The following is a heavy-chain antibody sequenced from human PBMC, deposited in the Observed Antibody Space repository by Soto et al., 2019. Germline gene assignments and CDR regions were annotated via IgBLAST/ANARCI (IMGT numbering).Heavy chain of an antibody. CDR2: TNPNSGGT. J-gene: IGHJ4*02. Sequence: ASVKISCKASGHTFTSYYMHWVPQASGQGLEWMGWTNPNSGGTNYAQKFQGWVTITRDTSISTAYMELSRLRSDDTAIYYCARGGDPFFDYWGQGTLVTVSS. CDR1: GHTFTSYY. D-gene: IGHD7-27*01. CDR3: ARGGDPFFDY. V-gene: IGHV1-2*04.